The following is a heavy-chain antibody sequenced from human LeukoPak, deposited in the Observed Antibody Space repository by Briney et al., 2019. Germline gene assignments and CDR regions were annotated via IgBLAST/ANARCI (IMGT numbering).Heavy chain of an antibody. CDR1: GYTFTSYN. J-gene: IGHJ4*02. D-gene: IGHD6-13*01. Sequence: ASVKVSCKASGYTFTSYNINWVRQATGQGLEWMGWINPNGGGTNYAQKFQGRVTMTRDTSISTAYMELSRLRSDDTAVYYCARGRGAAAGTFFDYWSQGTLVTVSS. CDR2: INPNGGGT. CDR3: ARGRGAAAGTFFDY. V-gene: IGHV1-2*02.